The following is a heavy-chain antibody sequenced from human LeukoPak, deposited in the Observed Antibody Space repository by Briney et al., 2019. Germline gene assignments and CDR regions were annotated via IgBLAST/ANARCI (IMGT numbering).Heavy chain of an antibody. Sequence: SETLSLTCTVSGYSISSGDYWGWIRQPPGKGLEWIGSIYHSGRTYYNPSLKSRLTISVDTSKNHFSLKLSSVTAADTAVYYCARGSSKITIFGAVIRSFDYWGQGALVTVSS. CDR1: GYSISSGDY. J-gene: IGHJ4*02. CDR3: ARGSSKITIFGAVIRSFDY. V-gene: IGHV4-38-2*02. CDR2: IYHSGRT. D-gene: IGHD3-3*01.